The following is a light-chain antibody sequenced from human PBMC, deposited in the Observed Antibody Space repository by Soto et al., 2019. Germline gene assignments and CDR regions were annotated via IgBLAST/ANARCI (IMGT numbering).Light chain of an antibody. Sequence: DIQMTQSPSTLSATAGDRVTITCRASQSISNWLAWYQQKPGTAPKLLIYDASNLETGVPSRFSGSGSGTHFSFTISSLQPEDSATYYCQQYRDLVALTFGGGTKVDIK. CDR3: QQYRDLVALT. CDR1: QSISNW. J-gene: IGKJ4*01. CDR2: DAS. V-gene: IGKV1-33*01.